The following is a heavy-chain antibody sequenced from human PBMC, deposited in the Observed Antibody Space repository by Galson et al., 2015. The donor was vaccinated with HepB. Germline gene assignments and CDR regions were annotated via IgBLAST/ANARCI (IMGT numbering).Heavy chain of an antibody. CDR1: GFTVSSNY. V-gene: IGHV3-53*01. J-gene: IGHJ4*02. Sequence: SLRLSCAASGFTVSSNYMSWVRQAPGKGLEWVSVIYSGGSTYYADSVKGRFTISRDNSRNTLYLQMNSLRVEDTAVYYCARDEVQGVRPAAISFDYWGQGTVVTVSS. CDR2: IYSGGST. D-gene: IGHD2-2*02. CDR3: ARDEVQGVRPAAISFDY.